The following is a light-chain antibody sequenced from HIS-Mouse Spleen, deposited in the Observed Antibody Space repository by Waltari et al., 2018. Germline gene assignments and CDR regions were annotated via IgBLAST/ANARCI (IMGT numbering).Light chain of an antibody. CDR3: MQALQTPFT. CDR2: LGS. CDR1: QSLRHSNGYNY. J-gene: IGKJ3*01. Sequence: DIVMTQYQLSLPVTPGEPASISCSSSQSLRHSNGYNYLDLYLQKPGQSPQLLIYLGSNRASGVPDRFSGSGSGTDFTLKISRVEAEDVGVYYCMQALQTPFTFGPGTKVDIK. V-gene: IGKV2-28*01.